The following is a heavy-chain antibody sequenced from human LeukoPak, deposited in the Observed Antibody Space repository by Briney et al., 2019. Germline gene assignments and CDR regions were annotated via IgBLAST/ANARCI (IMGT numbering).Heavy chain of an antibody. D-gene: IGHD2-15*01. CDR3: ARGYCSADSCYPATAAFDI. V-gene: IGHV3-21*01. CDR1: GFTLSSSI. CDR2: ISSSSSYM. J-gene: IGHJ3*02. Sequence: GGSLRLSCAASGFTLSSSIMNWVRQAPGKGLEGVSSISSSSSYMFYADSLKGRFTISRDNAKNSLFLQVNILRAEDTAVYYCARGYCSADSCYPATAAFDIWGQGTMVTVSS.